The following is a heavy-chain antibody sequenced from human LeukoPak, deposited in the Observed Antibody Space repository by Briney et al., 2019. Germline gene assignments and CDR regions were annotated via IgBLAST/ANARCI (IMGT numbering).Heavy chain of an antibody. Sequence: GGSLRPSGAASGFNFSSYNMHWFRQAPGKGLEWVSSISRSSNYIYCADSVKGRFTISRDNAQNSLYLQMNSLRAEDTAVYYCARSQQLPLISHAFDIWGQGTLVTVSS. D-gene: IGHD5-18*01. CDR2: ISRSSNYI. CDR3: ARSQQLPLISHAFDI. J-gene: IGHJ3*02. CDR1: GFNFSSYN. V-gene: IGHV3-21*01.